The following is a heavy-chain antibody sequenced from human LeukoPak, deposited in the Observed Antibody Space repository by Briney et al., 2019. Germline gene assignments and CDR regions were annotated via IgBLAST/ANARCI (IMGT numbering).Heavy chain of an antibody. Sequence: GGSLRLSCAGSGFSISNYWMSWVRQAPGKGLEWVANIKQAESERFYVDSVKDRFIISRENAENSVYLQMNSLRDEDTAVYYCASRDPCSGGICYGLRHWGQGTLVTVSS. CDR1: GFSISNYW. J-gene: IGHJ4*02. D-gene: IGHD2-15*01. CDR2: IKQAESER. CDR3: ASRDPCSGGICYGLRH. V-gene: IGHV3-7*01.